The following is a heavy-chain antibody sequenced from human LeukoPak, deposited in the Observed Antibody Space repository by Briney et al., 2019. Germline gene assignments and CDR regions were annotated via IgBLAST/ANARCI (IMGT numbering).Heavy chain of an antibody. D-gene: IGHD3-10*01. Sequence: PGGSLRLSCAASGFTFSSYAMSWVRQAPGRGREWVSAISGSGGSTYYADSVKGRFTISRDNSKNTLYLQMNSLRAEDTAVYYCAKVYYGSGKIDYWGQGTLVTVSS. CDR1: GFTFSSYA. CDR3: AKVYYGSGKIDY. CDR2: ISGSGGST. V-gene: IGHV3-23*01. J-gene: IGHJ4*02.